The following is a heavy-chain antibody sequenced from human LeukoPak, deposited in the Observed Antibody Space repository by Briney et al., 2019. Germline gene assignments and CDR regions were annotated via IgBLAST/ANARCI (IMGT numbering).Heavy chain of an antibody. J-gene: IGHJ6*02. V-gene: IGHV1-2*02. CDR2: INPRSGGT. Sequence: ASVKVSCTASGYTFTVYYMHWVRQAPGQGLEWVGWINPRSGGTNYAQKFQGRVTMTVDPSSNTAHMELSNLRSDDTAMYYCARDFGWIQPQWGYYYYGMDVWGQGTTVTVSS. CDR3: ARDFGWIQPQWGYYYYGMDV. D-gene: IGHD5-18*01. CDR1: GYTFTVYY.